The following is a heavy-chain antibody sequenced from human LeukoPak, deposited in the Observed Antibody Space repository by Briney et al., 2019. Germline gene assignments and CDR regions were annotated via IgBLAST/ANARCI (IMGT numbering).Heavy chain of an antibody. D-gene: IGHD3-22*01. V-gene: IGHV3-48*03. CDR3: AKAPIVVVITEGYYFDY. CDR2: ISSSGSTI. Sequence: TGGSLRLSCAASGFTFSSYEMNWVRQAPGKGLEWVSYISSSGSTIYYADSVKGRFTISRDNSKNTLYLQMNSLRAEDTAVYYCAKAPIVVVITEGYYFDYWGQGTLVTVSS. CDR1: GFTFSSYE. J-gene: IGHJ4*02.